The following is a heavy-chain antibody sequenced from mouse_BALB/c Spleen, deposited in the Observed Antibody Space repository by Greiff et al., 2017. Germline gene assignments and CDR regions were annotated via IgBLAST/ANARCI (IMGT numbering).Heavy chain of an antibody. CDR1: GFTFTDYY. Sequence: EVKVVESGGGLVQPGGSLRLSCATSGFTFTDYYMSWVRQPPGKALEWLGFIRNKANGYTTEYSASVKGRFTISRDNSQSILYLQMNTLRAEDSATYYCARDIGNGNAWFAYWGQGTLVTVSA. J-gene: IGHJ3*01. CDR2: IRNKANGYTT. V-gene: IGHV7-3*02. D-gene: IGHD2-1*01. CDR3: ARDIGNGNAWFAY.